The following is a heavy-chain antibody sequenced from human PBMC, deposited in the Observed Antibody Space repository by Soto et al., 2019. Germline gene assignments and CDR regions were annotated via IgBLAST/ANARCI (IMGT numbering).Heavy chain of an antibody. D-gene: IGHD3-10*01. J-gene: IGHJ4*02. Sequence: QITLKESGPTLVKPTQPLTLTCTFSGFSLSTSGVGVGGIRHPRGKAREWLALIYWDDAKRYSPSLKSRLTVTKDTSKNPGVLTMTKMDPVDTATYYCAHRRADSVDYGSRSLFDYWGQGTLVTVSS. CDR2: IYWDDAK. CDR3: AHRRADSVDYGSRSLFDY. CDR1: GFSLSTSGVG. V-gene: IGHV2-5*02.